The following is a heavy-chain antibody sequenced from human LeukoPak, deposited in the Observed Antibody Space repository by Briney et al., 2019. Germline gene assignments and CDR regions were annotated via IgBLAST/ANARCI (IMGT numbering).Heavy chain of an antibody. D-gene: IGHD5-24*01. Sequence: SETLSLTCAVYGESFSGYYWSWIRQPPGKGLEWIGEINHSGSTNYNPSLKSRVTISVDTSKNQFSLKLSSVTAADTAVYYCARGDRDGYKPFDYWGQGTLVTVSS. CDR2: INHSGST. J-gene: IGHJ4*02. V-gene: IGHV4-34*01. CDR1: GESFSGYY. CDR3: ARGDRDGYKPFDY.